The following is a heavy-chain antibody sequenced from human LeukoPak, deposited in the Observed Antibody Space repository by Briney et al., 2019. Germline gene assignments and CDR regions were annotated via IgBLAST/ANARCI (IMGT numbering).Heavy chain of an antibody. Sequence: SETLSLTCTVSGGSISSYYWSWIRQPPGKGLEWIGYIYYSGSTNYNPSLKSRVTISVDTSKNQFSLKLSSVTAADTAVYYCAGRSTYYYDSTYGDYWGRGTLVTVSS. V-gene: IGHV4-59*01. CDR1: GGSISSYY. J-gene: IGHJ4*02. CDR2: IYYSGST. D-gene: IGHD3-22*01. CDR3: AGRSTYYYDSTYGDY.